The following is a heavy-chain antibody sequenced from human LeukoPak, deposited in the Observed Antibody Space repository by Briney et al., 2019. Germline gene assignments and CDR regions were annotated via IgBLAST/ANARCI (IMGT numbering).Heavy chain of an antibody. Sequence: SVKVSCKASGGTFSSYAISWVRQAPGQGLEWMGGIIPIFGTANYAQKFQGRVTITADGSTSTAYMELSSLRSEDTAVYYCASVVPAAIYYGMDVWGQGTTVTVSS. CDR2: IIPIFGTA. J-gene: IGHJ6*02. CDR1: GGTFSSYA. V-gene: IGHV1-69*13. D-gene: IGHD2-2*01. CDR3: ASVVPAAIYYGMDV.